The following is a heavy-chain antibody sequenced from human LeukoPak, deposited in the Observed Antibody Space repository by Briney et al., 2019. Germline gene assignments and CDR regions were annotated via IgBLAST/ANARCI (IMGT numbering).Heavy chain of an antibody. CDR2: INLSGGST. CDR3: ARVVPPYNWFDP. D-gene: IGHD4/OR15-4a*01. Sequence: ASVKVSCKASGYTFTSDYMHWGRQAPGQGLGWMGIINLSGGSTSYAQKLQGGDTMTRDTSTSTVYMELSSLRSEDTAVYYCARVVPPYNWFDPWGQGTLVTVSS. V-gene: IGHV1-46*04. CDR1: GYTFTSDY. J-gene: IGHJ5*02.